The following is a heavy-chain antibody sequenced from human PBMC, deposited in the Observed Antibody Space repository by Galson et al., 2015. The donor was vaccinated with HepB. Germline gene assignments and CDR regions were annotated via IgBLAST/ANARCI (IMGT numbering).Heavy chain of an antibody. D-gene: IGHD4-17*01. CDR3: AGEYLVTTRNWFDP. Sequence: SVKVSCKASDYTFINYGISWVRQAPGQGFEWMGWINTYNGITNYAQKFQGRVTMTKDTSTSTAYMELRSLRSDDTAVYYCAGEYLVTTRNWFDPWGQGTLVIVSS. CDR2: INTYNGIT. J-gene: IGHJ5*02. CDR1: DYTFINYG. V-gene: IGHV1-18*01.